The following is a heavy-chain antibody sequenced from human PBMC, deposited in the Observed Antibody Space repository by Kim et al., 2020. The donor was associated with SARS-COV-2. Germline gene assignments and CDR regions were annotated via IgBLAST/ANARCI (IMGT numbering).Heavy chain of an antibody. CDR3: ARVGVTVT. J-gene: IGHJ5*02. V-gene: IGHV4-59*01. Sequence: SGSTNYNPSLKSRVTISVDTSKNQFSLKLSSVTAADTAVYYCARVGVTVTWGQGTLVTVSS. CDR2: SGST. D-gene: IGHD4-17*01.